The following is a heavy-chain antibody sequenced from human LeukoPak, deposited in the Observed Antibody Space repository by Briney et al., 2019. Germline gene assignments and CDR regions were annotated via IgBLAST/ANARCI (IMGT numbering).Heavy chain of an antibody. CDR1: GFTFSSYG. J-gene: IGHJ4*02. CDR3: AKEGGESYGYSYFDY. Sequence: GGSLRLSCAASGFTFSSYGMHWVRQAPGKGLEWVAVISYDGSNKYYADSVKGRFTISRDNSKNTLYLQMNSLRAEDTAVYYCAKEGGESYGYSYFDYWGQGTLVTVSS. V-gene: IGHV3-30*18. CDR2: ISYDGSNK. D-gene: IGHD5-18*01.